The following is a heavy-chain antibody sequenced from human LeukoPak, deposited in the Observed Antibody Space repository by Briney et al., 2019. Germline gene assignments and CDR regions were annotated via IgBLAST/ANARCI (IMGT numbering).Heavy chain of an antibody. Sequence: ASVKVSCKASGYTFTGYYMHWVRQAPGQGVEWMGWINPNSGGTNYAQKFQGRVTMTTDTSISTAYMELSRLRSDDTAVYYCARSSSWDLLDYWGQGTLVAVSS. CDR3: ARSSSWDLLDY. J-gene: IGHJ4*02. CDR2: INPNSGGT. V-gene: IGHV1-2*02. CDR1: GYTFTGYY. D-gene: IGHD6-13*01.